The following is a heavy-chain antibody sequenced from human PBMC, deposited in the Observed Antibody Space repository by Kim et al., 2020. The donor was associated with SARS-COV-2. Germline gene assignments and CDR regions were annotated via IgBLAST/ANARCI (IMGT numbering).Heavy chain of an antibody. J-gene: IGHJ6*02. CDR1: GGSISSSNW. CDR2: IYHSGST. CDR3: ARDAVGATGYYYGMDV. D-gene: IGHD1-26*01. Sequence: SETLSLTCAVSGGSISSSNWWSWVRQPPGKGLEWIGEIYHSGSTNYNPSLKSRVTISVDKSKNQFSLKLSSVTAADTAVYYCARDAVGATGYYYGMDVWGQGTPVTVSS. V-gene: IGHV4-4*02.